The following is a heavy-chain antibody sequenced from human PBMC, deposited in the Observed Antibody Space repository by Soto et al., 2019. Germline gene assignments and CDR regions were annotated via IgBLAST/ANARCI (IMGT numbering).Heavy chain of an antibody. Sequence: GGSLRLSCAASGFTVSSNYMSWVRQAPGKGLEWVSVIYSGGSTYYADSVKGRFTISRDNSKNTLYLQMNSLRAEDTAVYYCARVKYGSGSYYGAADFDYWGQGTLVTVSS. D-gene: IGHD3-10*01. J-gene: IGHJ4*02. CDR2: IYSGGST. CDR3: ARVKYGSGSYYGAADFDY. CDR1: GFTVSSNY. V-gene: IGHV3-66*01.